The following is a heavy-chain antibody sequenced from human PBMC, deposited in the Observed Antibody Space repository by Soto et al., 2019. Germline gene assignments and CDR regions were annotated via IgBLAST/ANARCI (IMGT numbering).Heavy chain of an antibody. CDR3: AIHCSSTSCYSWWWFDP. Sequence: QVQLVQSGAEVKKPGSSVKVSCKASGGTFSSYAISWVRQAPGQGLEWMGGIIPIFGTANYAQKFQGRVTITADESTSTAYMERSSLRSEDTAVYYCAIHCSSTSCYSWWWFDPWGQGTLVTVSS. CDR2: IIPIFGTA. V-gene: IGHV1-69*01. CDR1: GGTFSSYA. J-gene: IGHJ5*02. D-gene: IGHD2-2*01.